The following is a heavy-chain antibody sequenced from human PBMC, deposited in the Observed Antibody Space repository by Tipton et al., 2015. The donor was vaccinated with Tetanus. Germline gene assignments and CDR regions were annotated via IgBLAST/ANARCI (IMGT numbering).Heavy chain of an antibody. CDR3: ARELRLYDVLTGWVDAFDI. V-gene: IGHV7-4-1*02. J-gene: IGHJ3*02. Sequence: QVQLVQSGSELKKPGASVKVSCKASGYTFSTYAMNWVRQAPGQGLEWMGWINTNTGNPTYAQGFTGRFVFSLNTSVNTAYLQISSLQAEDSAVYFCARELRLYDVLTGWVDAFDIWGQGTMVTVSS. CDR2: INTNTGNP. D-gene: IGHD3-9*01. CDR1: GYTFSTYA.